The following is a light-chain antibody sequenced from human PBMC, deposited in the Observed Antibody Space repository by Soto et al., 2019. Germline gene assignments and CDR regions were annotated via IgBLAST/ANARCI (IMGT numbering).Light chain of an antibody. CDR1: SGSVSTANN. Sequence: QAVVTQESSFSVSPGGTVTLTCGLISGSVSTANNPNWYQQTPGQAPRTLIYSTTTRSSGAPDRFSGSILGNKAALTITGAQADDESDYYCALLMANGISVFGTGTKVTVL. CDR2: STT. J-gene: IGLJ1*01. V-gene: IGLV8-61*01. CDR3: ALLMANGISV.